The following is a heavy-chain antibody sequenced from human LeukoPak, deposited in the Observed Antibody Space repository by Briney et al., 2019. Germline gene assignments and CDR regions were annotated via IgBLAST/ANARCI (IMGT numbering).Heavy chain of an antibody. Sequence: GGSLRLSCAASGFTFSSYAMSWVRQAPGKGLEWVSAISGSGGTTYYADSVKGRFTISRDNSKNTLYLQINSLRAEDTAVYYCAKGFDYSSGWYFDYWGQGTLVTVSS. CDR3: AKGFDYSSGWYFDY. V-gene: IGHV3-23*01. J-gene: IGHJ4*02. D-gene: IGHD6-19*01. CDR1: GFTFSSYA. CDR2: ISGSGGTT.